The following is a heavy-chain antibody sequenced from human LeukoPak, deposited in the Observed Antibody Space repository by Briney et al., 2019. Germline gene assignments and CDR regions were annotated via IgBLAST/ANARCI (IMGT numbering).Heavy chain of an antibody. V-gene: IGHV3-23*01. D-gene: IGHD2-2*01. CDR3: GCSSTSCHESNWFDP. J-gene: IGHJ5*02. CDR1: GFTFSSYW. Sequence: PGGSLRLSCAASGFTFSSYWMHWVRQAPGKGLEWVSAISGSGGSTYYADSVKGRFTISRNNSKNTLYLQMNSLRAEDTAVYYCGCSSTSCHESNWFDPWGQGTLVTVSS. CDR2: ISGSGGST.